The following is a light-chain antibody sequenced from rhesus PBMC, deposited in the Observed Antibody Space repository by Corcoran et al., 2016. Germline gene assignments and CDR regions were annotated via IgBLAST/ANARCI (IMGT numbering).Light chain of an antibody. CDR1: QSVTSW. Sequence: DIQMTQSPSSLSASVGDTVTITCRASQSVTSWVAWYQQKPGKAPKLLIYKASELQSGVPSRFSGSGSETVFTLTISSLQSEDFATYCCQQYSRSPPTCGQGTKVEIK. CDR2: KAS. CDR3: QQYSRSPPT. V-gene: IGKV1-22*01. J-gene: IGKJ1*01.